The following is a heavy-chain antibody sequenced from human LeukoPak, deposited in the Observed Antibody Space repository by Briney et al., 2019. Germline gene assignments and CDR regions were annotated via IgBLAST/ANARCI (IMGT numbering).Heavy chain of an antibody. V-gene: IGHV4-59*01. Sequence: PSETLSLTCTVSGGSISSYYWSWIRQPPGKGLEWIGYIYYSGSTNYNPSLKSRVIISVDTSKKQFSLKLSSVTAADTAVYYCARGSDGDYFDYWGQGTLVTVSS. CDR3: ARGSDGDYFDY. CDR2: IYYSGST. D-gene: IGHD6-19*01. J-gene: IGHJ4*02. CDR1: GGSISSYY.